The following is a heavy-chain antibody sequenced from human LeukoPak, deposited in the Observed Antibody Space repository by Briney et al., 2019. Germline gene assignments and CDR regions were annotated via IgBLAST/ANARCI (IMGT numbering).Heavy chain of an antibody. J-gene: IGHJ4*02. D-gene: IGHD3-22*01. CDR1: GYSISSGYY. CDR2: IYHSGST. CDR3: ARMYYYDSSGYPFDY. V-gene: IGHV4-38-2*01. Sequence: SETLSLTCAVSGYSISSGYYWGWIRQPPGKGLEWIGSIYHSGSTYYNPSLKSRVTISVDTSKNQFSLKLSSVTAADTAVYYCARMYYYDSSGYPFDYWGQGTLVTVSS.